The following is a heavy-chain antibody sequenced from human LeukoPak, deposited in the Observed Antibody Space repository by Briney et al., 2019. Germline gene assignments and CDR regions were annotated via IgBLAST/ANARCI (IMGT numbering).Heavy chain of an antibody. D-gene: IGHD6-19*01. CDR1: GFTFSTYA. V-gene: IGHV3-23*01. CDR3: AKASRQGAVASPLDY. J-gene: IGHJ4*02. CDR2: IGGGGVRT. Sequence: GGSLRLSCAASGFTFSTYAMSWVRQAPGKGLEWVSAIGGGGVRTYYADSVKGRFTISRDNSKDTLFLQMNSLRAEDTAVYYCAKASRQGAVASPLDYWGQGTLVTVSS.